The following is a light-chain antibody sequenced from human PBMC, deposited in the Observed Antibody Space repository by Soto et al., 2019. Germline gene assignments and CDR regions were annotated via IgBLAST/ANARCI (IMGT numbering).Light chain of an antibody. CDR1: QSVSSSY. J-gene: IGKJ3*01. Sequence: EIVLTQSPGTLSLSPGERATLSCRASQSVSSSYLAWYQQKPGQAPRLLIYGASSRATGIPDRFSGSGSGTDFTLTISRLEPEDFEVYYCQPYGSSFNFGPGTKVDIK. CDR2: GAS. V-gene: IGKV3-20*01. CDR3: QPYGSSFN.